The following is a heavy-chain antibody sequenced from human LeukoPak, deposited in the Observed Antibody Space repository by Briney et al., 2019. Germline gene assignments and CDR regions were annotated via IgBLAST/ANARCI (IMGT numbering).Heavy chain of an antibody. J-gene: IGHJ4*02. V-gene: IGHV4-38-2*01. CDR2: IYHSGST. CDR3: ARAHSSGWTFDY. Sequence: SETLSLTCAVSGYSISSGYYWGWIRQPPGKGLEWIGSIYHSGSTYYNSSLKSRVTISVDTSKNQFSLKLSSVTAADTAVYYCARAHSSGWTFDYWGQGTLVTVSS. D-gene: IGHD6-19*01. CDR1: GYSISSGYY.